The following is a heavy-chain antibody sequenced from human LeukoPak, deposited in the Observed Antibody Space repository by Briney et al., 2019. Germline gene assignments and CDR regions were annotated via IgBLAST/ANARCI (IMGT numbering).Heavy chain of an antibody. V-gene: IGHV3-23*01. Sequence: GGSLRLSCAASGFTFSSSAMTWLRHTPGKGLEWVSAINGDGSDTIYTDSVKDRFTVSRDNSKNTLYLQMQSLRAEDTAVYYCAKGGGYAPLDYWGQGTLVSVSS. CDR3: AKGGGYAPLDY. D-gene: IGHD5-12*01. CDR2: INGDGSDT. CDR1: GFTFSSSA. J-gene: IGHJ4*02.